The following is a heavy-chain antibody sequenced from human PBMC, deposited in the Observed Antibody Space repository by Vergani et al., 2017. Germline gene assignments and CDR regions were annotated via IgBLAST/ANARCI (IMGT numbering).Heavy chain of an antibody. D-gene: IGHD1-7*01. CDR3: ARSRYNWNFYFDY. CDR2: IYYSGST. J-gene: IGHJ4*02. Sequence: QVQLQESGPGLVKPSQTLSLTCTVSGGSISSGGYYWSWIRQHPGKGMEWIGYIYYSGSTYYNPSLKSRVTISVDTSKNQFSLKLSSVTAADTAVYYCARSRYNWNFYFDYWGQGTLVTVSS. CDR1: GGSISSGGYY. V-gene: IGHV4-31*03.